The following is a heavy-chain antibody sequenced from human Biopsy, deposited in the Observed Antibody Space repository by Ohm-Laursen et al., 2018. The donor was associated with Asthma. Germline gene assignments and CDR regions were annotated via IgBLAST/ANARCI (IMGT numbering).Heavy chain of an antibody. CDR1: GYIFINYA. J-gene: IGHJ3*02. Sequence: ASVKVSSQASGYIFINYAIHWVRQAPGQRLEWMGWINAGNGNTKYSQKFQGRVTMTRDTSASTAYMYMSSLRSEDTVVYYRARTYCDFLTGQVNDAFAIWGQGTVVTVSS. CDR2: INAGNGNT. D-gene: IGHD3-9*01. V-gene: IGHV1-3*01. CDR3: ARTYCDFLTGQVNDAFAI.